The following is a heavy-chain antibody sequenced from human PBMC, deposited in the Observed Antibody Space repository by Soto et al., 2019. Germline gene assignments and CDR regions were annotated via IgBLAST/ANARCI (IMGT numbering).Heavy chain of an antibody. CDR1: GGSFSGYY. Sequence: QVQLQQWGAGLLKPSETLSLTCAVYGGSFSGYYWSWIRQPPGKGLEWIGEINHSGSTNYNPSLKSRVTISVDTSKNQFSLKISSVTAADTAVYYCARGEEVAVADYWCQGTLVTVSS. D-gene: IGHD6-19*01. J-gene: IGHJ4*02. V-gene: IGHV4-34*01. CDR3: ARGEEVAVADY. CDR2: INHSGST.